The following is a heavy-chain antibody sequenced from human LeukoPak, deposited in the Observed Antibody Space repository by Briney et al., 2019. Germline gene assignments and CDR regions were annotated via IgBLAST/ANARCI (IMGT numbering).Heavy chain of an antibody. CDR1: GFTVSSNY. Sequence: GGSLRLSCAASGFTVSSNYMSWVRQAPGKGLEWVSVIYSGGSTYYADSVEGRLTISRDNSKNPLYLQMNSLRAEETAVYYCAKDTRSGLFFIVVVPAATDLNGMDVWGQGTTVTVSS. CDR2: IYSGGST. J-gene: IGHJ6*02. V-gene: IGHV3-66*01. D-gene: IGHD2-2*01. CDR3: AKDTRSGLFFIVVVPAATDLNGMDV.